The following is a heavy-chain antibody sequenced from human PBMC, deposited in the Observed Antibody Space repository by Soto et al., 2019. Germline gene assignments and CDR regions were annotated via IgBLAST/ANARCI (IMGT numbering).Heavy chain of an antibody. J-gene: IGHJ4*02. CDR2: ISSSSSYI. Sequence: EVQLVESGGGLVKPGGSLRLSCAASGFTFSSYSMNWVRQAPGKGLEWVSSISSSSSYIYYADSVKGRFTFSRDNAKNSLYLQMNSLRAEDTAVYYCARDPRLDYYDSSGYYYFDYWGQGTLVTVSS. D-gene: IGHD3-22*01. CDR3: ARDPRLDYYDSSGYYYFDY. V-gene: IGHV3-21*01. CDR1: GFTFSSYS.